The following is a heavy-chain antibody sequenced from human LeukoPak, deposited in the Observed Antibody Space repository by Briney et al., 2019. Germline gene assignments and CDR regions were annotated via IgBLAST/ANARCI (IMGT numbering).Heavy chain of an antibody. CDR1: GGTFSSYT. CDR3: ARDRIAAAGWVYYFDY. Sequence: SVKVSCKASGGTFSSYTISWVRQAPGQGLEWMGGIIPIFGTANYAQKFQGRVTITTDESTSTAYMELSSLRSEDTAVYYCARDRIAAAGWVYYFDYWGQGTLVTVSP. D-gene: IGHD6-13*01. V-gene: IGHV1-69*05. J-gene: IGHJ4*02. CDR2: IIPIFGTA.